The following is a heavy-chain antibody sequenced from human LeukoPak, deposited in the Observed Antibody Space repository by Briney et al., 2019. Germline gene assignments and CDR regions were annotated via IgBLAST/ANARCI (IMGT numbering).Heavy chain of an antibody. CDR1: GGSFSGYY. CDR3: ARRQNYYGSGSYRP. J-gene: IGHJ5*02. Sequence: PSETLSLTCAVYGGSFSGYYWSWIRQPPGKGLEWIGEINHSGSTNYNPSLKSRVTISVDTSKNQFSLKLSSVTAADTAVYYCARRQNYYGSGSYRPWGQGTLVTVSS. V-gene: IGHV4-34*01. CDR2: INHSGST. D-gene: IGHD3-10*01.